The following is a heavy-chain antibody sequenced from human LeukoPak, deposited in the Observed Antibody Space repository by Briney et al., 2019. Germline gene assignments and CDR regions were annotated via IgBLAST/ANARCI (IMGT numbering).Heavy chain of an antibody. V-gene: IGHV3-7*01. D-gene: IGHD5-18*01. CDR3: ARVKGAYRYGSDY. CDR1: GFLFSDYW. Sequence: GGSLLLSCAASGFLFSDYWMNWVRQAPGKGLEWVANIKLDGSEKYYVDSVKGRFTISRDNAKNSLYLQMNSLRAEETAVYYCARVKGAYRYGSDYWGQGTLVTVSS. CDR2: IKLDGSEK. J-gene: IGHJ4*02.